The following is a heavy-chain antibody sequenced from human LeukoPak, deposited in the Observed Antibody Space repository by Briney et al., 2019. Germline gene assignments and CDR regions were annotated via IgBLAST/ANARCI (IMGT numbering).Heavy chain of an antibody. J-gene: IGHJ4*02. CDR1: GYPICSGYY. D-gene: IGHD1-26*01. CDR3: ARVPSGSYPLSPFDY. Sequence: RASETLSLTCTVSGYPICSGYYWGWIRQPPGKGLEWIGIIYHNGSTYYNPSIKSRVTISVDTTKNQFSLKLSSVTAADTAVYYCARVPSGSYPLSPFDYWGQGTLVTVSS. CDR2: IYHNGST. V-gene: IGHV4-38-2*02.